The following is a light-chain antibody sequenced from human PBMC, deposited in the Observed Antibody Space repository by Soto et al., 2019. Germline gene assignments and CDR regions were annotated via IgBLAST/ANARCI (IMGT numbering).Light chain of an antibody. CDR3: QKYNSVPLT. J-gene: IGKJ4*01. V-gene: IGKV1-27*01. Sequence: DIQMTQSPSSLSASVLDIVTITCLASQAISNYLAWYQQKPGKAPTLLIHAASTLQSGVSSRFSGSGSGTDFTLTIGSLQPEDVATYYCQKYNSVPLTFGGGTKVDIK. CDR1: QAISNY. CDR2: AAS.